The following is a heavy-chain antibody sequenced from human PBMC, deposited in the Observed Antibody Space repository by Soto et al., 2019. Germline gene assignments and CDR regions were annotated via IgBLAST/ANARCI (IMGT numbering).Heavy chain of an antibody. CDR2: IDWDDDK. CDR3: ARTLGYCISTSCLWDYYYGMDV. D-gene: IGHD2-2*01. CDR1: GFSLSTSGMC. J-gene: IGHJ6*02. Sequence: SGPTLVNPTQTLTLTCTFSGFSLSTSGMCVSWIRQPPGKALEWLARIDWDDDKYYSTSLKTRLTISKDTSKNQVVLTMTNMDPVDTATYYCARTLGYCISTSCLWDYYYGMDVWGQGTTVTVSS. V-gene: IGHV2-70*11.